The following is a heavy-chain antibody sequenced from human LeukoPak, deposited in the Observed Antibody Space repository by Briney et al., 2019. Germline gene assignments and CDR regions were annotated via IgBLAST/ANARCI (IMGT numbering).Heavy chain of an antibody. D-gene: IGHD3-3*01. CDR1: GFTFNNYW. Sequence: GGSLRLSCAASGFTFNNYWIHWVRQAPGKGLVWVSRINTDGRTTTYADSVKGRFTISRDNAKNSLYLQMNSLRAEDTAVYYCARDDPSGYHSFDYWGQGTLVTVSS. J-gene: IGHJ4*02. CDR3: ARDDPSGYHSFDY. V-gene: IGHV3-74*01. CDR2: INTDGRTT.